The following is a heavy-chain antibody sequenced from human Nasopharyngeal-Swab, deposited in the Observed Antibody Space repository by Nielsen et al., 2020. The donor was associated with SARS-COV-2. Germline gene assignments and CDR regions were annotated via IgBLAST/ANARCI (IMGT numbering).Heavy chain of an antibody. CDR1: GFTFSSYA. Sequence: GSLRLSCTASGFTFSSYALSWVRQAPGKGLEWVPEISGSGGSTYYAESVKGRFTISRDNSKNTLYLQMSSLRAEDTAIYYCAKDLGVESPLWFDYWGQGTLLTVSS. D-gene: IGHD4-23*01. CDR3: AKDLGVESPLWFDY. J-gene: IGHJ4*02. V-gene: IGHV3-23*01. CDR2: ISGSGGST.